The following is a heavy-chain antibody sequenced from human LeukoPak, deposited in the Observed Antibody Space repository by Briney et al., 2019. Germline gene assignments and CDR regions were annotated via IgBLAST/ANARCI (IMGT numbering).Heavy chain of an antibody. D-gene: IGHD2-21*02. Sequence: PSETLSLTCSVSGVSIGTYYWSWVRQPPGKGLEWIGYINYRGTTSYNPSLKSRVTISVDTSKNQFFLNLRSATAADTAVYYCARLEDCGLEYWGLGTLVTVSS. V-gene: IGHV4-59*08. CDR1: GVSIGTYY. CDR2: INYRGTT. J-gene: IGHJ4*02. CDR3: ARLEDCGLEY.